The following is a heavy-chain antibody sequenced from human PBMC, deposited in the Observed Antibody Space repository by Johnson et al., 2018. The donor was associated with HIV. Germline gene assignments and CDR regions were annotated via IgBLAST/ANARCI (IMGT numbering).Heavy chain of an antibody. J-gene: IGHJ3*02. CDR3: ARKSAFDAFDI. CDR1: GFTFDDYV. CDR2: INRNGGST. V-gene: IGHV3-20*04. Sequence: VQLVESGGGVVRPGGSLRLSCAASGFTFDDYVMSWVRQAPGQGLEWVSGINRNGGSTGYADSLKGRFTISRGNTKNSLYLQMNSLRAEDTALYYCARKSAFDAFDIWGQGAMVTVSS.